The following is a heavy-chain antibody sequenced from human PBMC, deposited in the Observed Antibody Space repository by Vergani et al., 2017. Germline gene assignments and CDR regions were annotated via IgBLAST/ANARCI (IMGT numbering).Heavy chain of an antibody. CDR2: IWYDGSNK. V-gene: IGHV3-33*01. Sequence: QVQLVESGGGVVQPGRSLRLSCAASGFTFSSYGMHWVRQAPGKGLEWVAVIWYDGSNKYYADSVKGRFTISRDNSKNTLYLQMNSLRAEDTAVYYCARDRDYYDSRSDAFDIWGQGTMVTVSS. D-gene: IGHD3-22*01. J-gene: IGHJ3*02. CDR3: ARDRDYYDSRSDAFDI. CDR1: GFTFSSYG.